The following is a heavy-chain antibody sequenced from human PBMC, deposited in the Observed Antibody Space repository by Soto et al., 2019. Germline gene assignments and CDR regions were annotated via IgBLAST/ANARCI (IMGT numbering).Heavy chain of an antibody. D-gene: IGHD3-22*01. CDR2: ISYSGST. J-gene: IGHJ4*02. CDR3: ARDALSRDSI. V-gene: IGHV4-31*03. Sequence: QVQLQESGPGLVKPSQTLSLTCTVSGGSISSGGHYWSWIRQHPGKGLEWIGYISYSGSTYYNPSIESRVTISVDTSKNQFSLKLSSVTAADTAVYYCARDALSRDSIWGQGTLVTVSS. CDR1: GGSISSGGHY.